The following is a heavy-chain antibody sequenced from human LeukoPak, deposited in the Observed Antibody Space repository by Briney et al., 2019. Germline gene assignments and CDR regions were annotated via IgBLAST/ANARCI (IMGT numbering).Heavy chain of an antibody. CDR1: GGSISSSSYY. CDR2: IYYSGST. J-gene: IGHJ4*02. V-gene: IGHV4-39*01. D-gene: IGHD3-3*01. Sequence: PSETLSLTCTVSGGSISSSSYYWGWIRQPPGKGLEWIGSIYYSGSTYYNPSLKSRVTISVDTSKNQFSLKLSSVTAADTAVYYCARPIRGRSEATIFGVVTEYYFDYWGQGTLVTVSS. CDR3: ARPIRGRSEATIFGVVTEYYFDY.